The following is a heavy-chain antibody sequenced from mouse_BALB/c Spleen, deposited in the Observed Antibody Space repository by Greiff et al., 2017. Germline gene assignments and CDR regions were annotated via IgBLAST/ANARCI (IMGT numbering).Heavy chain of an antibody. CDR3: ARDLYYYGSSSYAMDY. CDR1: GFTFSSFG. J-gene: IGHJ4*01. Sequence: EVQLVESGGGLVQPGGSRKLSCAASGFTFSSFGMHWVRQAPEKGLEWVAYISSGSSTIYYADTVKGRFTISRDNPKNTLFLQMTSLRSEDTSMYYCARDLYYYGSSSYAMDYWGQGTSVTVSS. CDR2: ISSGSSTI. D-gene: IGHD1-1*01. V-gene: IGHV5-17*02.